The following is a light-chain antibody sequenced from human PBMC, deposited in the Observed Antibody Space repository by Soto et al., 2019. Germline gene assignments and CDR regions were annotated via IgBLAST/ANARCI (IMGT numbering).Light chain of an antibody. CDR3: QQRSNWPRT. V-gene: IGKV3-11*01. CDR2: GAS. J-gene: IGKJ1*01. Sequence: ESVMTQSPATLSVSPGERATLSCRASQSVSSYLAWYQQKPGQAPRLLIYGASTRATDIPARFSGSGSGTDFTLTISSLEPEDFAVYYCQQRSNWPRTFGQGTKVDI. CDR1: QSVSSY.